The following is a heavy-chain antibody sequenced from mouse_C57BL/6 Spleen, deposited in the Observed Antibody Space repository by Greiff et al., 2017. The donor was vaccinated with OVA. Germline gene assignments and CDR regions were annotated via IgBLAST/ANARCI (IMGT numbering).Heavy chain of an antibody. CDR3: ARHGKGGYYAMDY. J-gene: IGHJ4*01. D-gene: IGHD1-1*02. Sequence: VKLMESGPGLVAPSQSLSITCTVSGFSLTSYGVHWVRQPPGKGLEWLVVIWSDGSTTYNSALKSRLSISKDNSKSQVFLKMNSLQTDDTAMYYCARHGKGGYYAMDYWGQGTSVTVSS. CDR1: GFSLTSYG. CDR2: IWSDGST. V-gene: IGHV2-6-1*01.